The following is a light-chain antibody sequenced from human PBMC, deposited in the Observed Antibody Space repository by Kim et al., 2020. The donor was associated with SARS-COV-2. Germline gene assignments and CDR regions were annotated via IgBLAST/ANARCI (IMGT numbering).Light chain of an antibody. CDR1: QSVHRN. CDR2: DAS. CDR3: QQYDQWPFT. J-gene: IGKJ4*01. Sequence: EVVLAQSPATMSVSPGESVTLSCRASQSVHRNLAWYQQKPGQAPSLLIDDASTRATGIPAMFSGRGSGTEFTLSISSLQPDDSAVYYCQQYDQWPFTFGGGTKVEIK. V-gene: IGKV3-15*01.